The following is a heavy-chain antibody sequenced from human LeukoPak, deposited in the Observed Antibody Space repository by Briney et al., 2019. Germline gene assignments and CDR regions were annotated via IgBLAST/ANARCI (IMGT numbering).Heavy chain of an antibody. CDR2: ISSSGSTI. V-gene: IGHV3-11*01. CDR1: GFTFSDYY. Sequence: GGSLRLSCAASGFTFSDYYMSWIRQAPGKGREGVSYISSSGSTIYYADSVKGRFTISRDNAKNSLYLQMNSLRAEDTAVYYCARDGEYCSSTSCYLGNWFDPWGQGTLVTVSS. J-gene: IGHJ5*02. CDR3: ARDGEYCSSTSCYLGNWFDP. D-gene: IGHD2-2*01.